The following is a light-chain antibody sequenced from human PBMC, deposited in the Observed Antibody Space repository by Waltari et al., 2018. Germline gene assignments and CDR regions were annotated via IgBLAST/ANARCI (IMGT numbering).Light chain of an antibody. V-gene: IGKV1-5*03. CDR1: ESISTW. J-gene: IGKJ2*01. CDR2: RTS. Sequence: DIQMTQSPSTLSTSVGDRVTITCRASESISTWVAWDQQKPGQAPKRLIYRTSNLQSGVPPRVSGSGSRTEFTLTIRSLQPGDFATYFCQQYSYFSTFGQGTKLEIK. CDR3: QQYSYFST.